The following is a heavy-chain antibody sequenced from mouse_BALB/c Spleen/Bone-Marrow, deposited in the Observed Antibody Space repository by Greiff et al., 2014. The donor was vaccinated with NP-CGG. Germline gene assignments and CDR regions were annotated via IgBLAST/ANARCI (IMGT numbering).Heavy chain of an antibody. V-gene: IGHV14-1*02. CDR3: AICYWDEYYAIDY. CDR2: IDRENGNT. D-gene: IGHD4-1*01. CDR1: GFNIKDYY. Sequence: EVQLVESGAELVRPGALVKLSCKASGFNIKDYYMHWVKQRPEQGLEWIGWIDRENGNTIYDPKFQGKASITADTSSNTAYLQLSSLTSEDTAVYYCAICYWDEYYAIDYWGQRTPVTVSS. J-gene: IGHJ4*01.